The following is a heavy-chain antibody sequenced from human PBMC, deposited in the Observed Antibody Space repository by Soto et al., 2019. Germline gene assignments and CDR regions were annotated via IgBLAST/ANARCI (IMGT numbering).Heavy chain of an antibody. CDR3: ARDQNGSPYFDY. Sequence: PSETLSLTCTISGGSMGIYYWSWIWQPPGKGLEWIGYVFHSGITGYNPSLKSRVTISVDASKNLFSLKLSSVTAADAAVYYCARDQNGSPYFDYWGQGTLVTVSS. V-gene: IGHV4-59*01. CDR2: VFHSGIT. CDR1: GGSMGIYY. D-gene: IGHD1-26*01. J-gene: IGHJ4*02.